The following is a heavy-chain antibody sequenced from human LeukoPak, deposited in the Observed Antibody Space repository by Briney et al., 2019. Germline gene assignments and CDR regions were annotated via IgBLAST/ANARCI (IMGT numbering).Heavy chain of an antibody. D-gene: IGHD6-19*01. Sequence: SVTLSLTCAVYGGSFSGYYWSWIRQPPGKGLEWIGEINHSGSTNYNPSLKSRVTISVDTSKNQFSLKLSSVTAADTAVYYCARGYSSGWYYWGQGTLVTVSS. J-gene: IGHJ4*02. V-gene: IGHV4-34*01. CDR2: INHSGST. CDR3: ARGYSSGWYY. CDR1: GGSFSGYY.